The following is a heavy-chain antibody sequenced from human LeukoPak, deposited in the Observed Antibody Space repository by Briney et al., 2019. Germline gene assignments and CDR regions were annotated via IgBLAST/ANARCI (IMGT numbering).Heavy chain of an antibody. CDR1: GYTFTGYY. V-gene: IGHV1-2*02. Sequence: ASVKVSCKASGYTFTGYYMHWVRQAPGQGLEWMGWINPNSGGTNYAQKFQGRVTMTRDTSISTAYMELSRLRSDDTAVYYCARSRFRESSGWVFDYWGQGTLVTVSS. D-gene: IGHD6-19*01. CDR2: INPNSGGT. J-gene: IGHJ4*02. CDR3: ARSRFRESSGWVFDY.